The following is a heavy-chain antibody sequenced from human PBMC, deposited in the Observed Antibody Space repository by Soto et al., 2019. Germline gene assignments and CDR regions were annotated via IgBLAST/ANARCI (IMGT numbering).Heavy chain of an antibody. V-gene: IGHV3-30-3*01. CDR2: ISYDGSNK. CDR1: GFTFSSYA. CDR3: ARAGGLLLDY. Sequence: QVQLVESGGGVVQPGRSLRPSCAASGFTFSSYAMHWVRQAPGKGLEWVAVISYDGSNKYYADSVKGRFTISRDISKNTLYPQMNSLRAEDTAVYYCARAGGLLLDYWVQGTLVTVSS. J-gene: IGHJ4*02. D-gene: IGHD2-15*01.